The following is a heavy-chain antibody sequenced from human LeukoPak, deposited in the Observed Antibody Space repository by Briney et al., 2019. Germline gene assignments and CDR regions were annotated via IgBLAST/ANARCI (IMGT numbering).Heavy chain of an antibody. J-gene: IGHJ4*02. CDR1: GFTFSNAW. V-gene: IGHV3-15*07. D-gene: IGHD3-3*01. CDR3: FYTGITIFGVVSPNTKYYFDY. Sequence: GGSLRLSCAASGFTFSNAWMNWVRQAPGKGLEWVGRIKSKTDGGTTDYAAPVKGRFTISRDDSKNTLYLQMNSLKTEDTAVYYSFYTGITIFGVVSPNTKYYFDYWGQGTLVTVSS. CDR2: IKSKTDGGTT.